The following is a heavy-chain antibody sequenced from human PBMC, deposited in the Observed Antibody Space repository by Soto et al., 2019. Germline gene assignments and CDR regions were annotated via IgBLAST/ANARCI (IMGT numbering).Heavy chain of an antibody. J-gene: IGHJ4*02. V-gene: IGHV4-59*01. Sequence: QVQLQESGPGLVKPSETLSLTCTVSGGSISSYYWSWIRQPPGKGLEWIGYIYYSGSTNYNPSLKSRGTISADTSKNQFSLKLSSVPAADTAVYYSARAYGYYFDYWGQGTLVTVSS. CDR3: ARAYGYYFDY. D-gene: IGHD3-10*01. CDR2: IYYSGST. CDR1: GGSISSYY.